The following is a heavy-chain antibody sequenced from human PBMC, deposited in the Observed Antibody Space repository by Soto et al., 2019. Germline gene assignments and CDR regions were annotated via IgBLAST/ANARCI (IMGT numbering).Heavy chain of an antibody. Sequence: SETLSLTCTVSGGSVSSGIYYWTWIRQSAGKGLEWIGRISTSGNTNYNPSLNSRLTMSVDTSKNQVSLKLTSVTAADTAVYYCARGGGVPALGDPWGQGTLVTVSS. CDR2: ISTSGNT. CDR3: ARGGGVPALGDP. D-gene: IGHD3-16*01. V-gene: IGHV4-61*02. J-gene: IGHJ5*02. CDR1: GGSVSSGIYY.